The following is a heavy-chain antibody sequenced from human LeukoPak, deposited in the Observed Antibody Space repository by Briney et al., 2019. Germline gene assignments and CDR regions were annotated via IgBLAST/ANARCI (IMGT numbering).Heavy chain of an antibody. Sequence: APVKVSCKASGGTFSSYAISWVRQAPGQGLEWMGRIIPIFGIANYAQKFQGRVTITADKSTSTAYMELSSLRSEDTAVYYCARAEGYNEKGDDYYGMDVWGQGTTVTVSS. CDR1: GGTFSSYA. CDR3: ARAEGYNEKGDDYYGMDV. D-gene: IGHD5-24*01. V-gene: IGHV1-69*04. CDR2: IIPIFGIA. J-gene: IGHJ6*02.